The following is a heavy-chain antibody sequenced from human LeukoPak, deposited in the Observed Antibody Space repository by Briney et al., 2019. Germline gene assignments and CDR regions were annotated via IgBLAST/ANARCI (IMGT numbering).Heavy chain of an antibody. J-gene: IGHJ4*02. CDR1: GFTFDDYG. D-gene: IGHD3-22*01. CDR3: AKRYYYDSSGYRYYFDY. V-gene: IGHV3-23*01. CDR2: ISGSGGST. Sequence: GGSLRLSCAASGFTFDDYGMSWVRQAPGKGLEWVSAISGSGGSTYYADSVKGRFTISRDNSKNTLYLQMNSLRAEDTAVYYCAKRYYYDSSGYRYYFDYWGQGTLVTVSS.